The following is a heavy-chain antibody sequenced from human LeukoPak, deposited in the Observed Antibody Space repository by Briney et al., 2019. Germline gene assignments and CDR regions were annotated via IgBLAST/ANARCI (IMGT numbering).Heavy chain of an antibody. Sequence: GRSLSLSCAPSGFTFSSYWMHWVRQVPGKGRVWVSRINIDGSSISYADSVKGRFTISRDNAKNTVYLQMNSLRAEDTAVYYCGRAVTVDDTGYYFDFWSQGTLVTVSS. CDR1: GFTFSSYW. J-gene: IGHJ4*02. CDR2: INIDGSSI. V-gene: IGHV3-74*01. CDR3: GRAVTVDDTGYYFDF. D-gene: IGHD4-17*01.